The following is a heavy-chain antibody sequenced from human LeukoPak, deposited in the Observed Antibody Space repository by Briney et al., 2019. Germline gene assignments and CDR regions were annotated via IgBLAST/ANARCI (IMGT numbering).Heavy chain of an antibody. J-gene: IGHJ5*02. CDR1: GCTFTGYY. Sequence: ASVKVSCKASGCTFTGYYMHWVRQAPGQGLEWMGWINPNSGGTNYAQKFQGRVTMTRDTSISTAYMELSRLRSDDTAVYYCARGVVTATPNWFDPWGQGTLVTVSS. CDR3: ARGVVTATPNWFDP. CDR2: INPNSGGT. V-gene: IGHV1-2*02. D-gene: IGHD2-21*02.